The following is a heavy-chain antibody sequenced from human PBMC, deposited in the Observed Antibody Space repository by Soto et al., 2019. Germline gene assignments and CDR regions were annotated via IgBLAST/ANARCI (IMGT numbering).Heavy chain of an antibody. CDR2: ISGSSTTI. D-gene: IGHD3-9*01. J-gene: IGHJ4*02. CDR1: GFTFSSYS. CDR3: ARETGPIDY. V-gene: IGHV3-48*01. Sequence: PGGSLRLSCAASGFTFSSYSINWVRQAPGKGLEWLSYISGSSTTIYYADSVKGRFIISRDNAKNSLYLQMSSLRAEDTAVYYCARETGPIDYWGQGTLVTVSS.